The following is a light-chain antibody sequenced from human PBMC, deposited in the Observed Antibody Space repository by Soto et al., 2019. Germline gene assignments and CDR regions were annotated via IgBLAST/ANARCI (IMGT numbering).Light chain of an antibody. CDR1: QSVTSSY. J-gene: IGKJ2*01. CDR2: RAS. Sequence: EIVLTQSPGTLSLSPGERATLSCRASQSVTSSYLAWYQQKPGQAPRLLIFRASSRATGIPDRFSGSGSGTDFTLTISRLEPEDFAVYYCQHYDGSPLMYTFGQGTKLEIK. CDR3: QHYDGSPLMYT. V-gene: IGKV3-20*01.